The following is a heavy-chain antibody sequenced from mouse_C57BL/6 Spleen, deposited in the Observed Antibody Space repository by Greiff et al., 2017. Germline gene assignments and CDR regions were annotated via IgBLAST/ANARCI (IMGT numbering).Heavy chain of an antibody. CDR3: ARGDGYSFDY. D-gene: IGHD2-3*01. V-gene: IGHV1-80*01. CDR1: GYAFSSYW. Sequence: VHLVESGAELVKPGASVKISCKASGYAFSSYWMNWVKQRPGKGLEWIGQIYPGDGDTNYNGKFKGKATLTADKSSSTAYMQLSSLTSEDSAVYFCARGDGYSFDYWGQGTTLTVSS. CDR2: IYPGDGDT. J-gene: IGHJ2*01.